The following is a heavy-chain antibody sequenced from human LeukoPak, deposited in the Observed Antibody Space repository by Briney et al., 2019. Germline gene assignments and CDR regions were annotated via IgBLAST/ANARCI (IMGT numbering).Heavy chain of an antibody. CDR2: IYYSGSA. D-gene: IGHD1-26*01. Sequence: PSETLSLTCTVSGGSISSSIYYWGWIRQPPGKGLEWIGSIYYSGSANYNASLQSRVTMSVDTSKNQFFLKLNSVTAADTAVYYCARGYRGLPDFEYWGQGILVTVSS. CDR3: ARGYRGLPDFEY. CDR1: GGSISSSIYY. J-gene: IGHJ4*02. V-gene: IGHV4-39*07.